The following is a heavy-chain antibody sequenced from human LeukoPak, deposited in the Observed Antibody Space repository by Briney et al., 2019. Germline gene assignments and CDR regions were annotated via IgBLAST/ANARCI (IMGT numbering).Heavy chain of an antibody. D-gene: IGHD5-18*01. J-gene: IGHJ4*02. V-gene: IGHV3-23*01. CDR2: ISGSRNNT. CDR3: AKVGGYSYGHEFDY. CDR1: GFTFSNYA. Sequence: PGGSLRLSCAASGFTFSNYAMSWVRQAPGKGLQWVSAISGSRNNTYYADSVKGRFTISRDNSKNTLYLQMNSLRAEDTAVYYCAKVGGYSYGHEFDYWGQGTLVTVSS.